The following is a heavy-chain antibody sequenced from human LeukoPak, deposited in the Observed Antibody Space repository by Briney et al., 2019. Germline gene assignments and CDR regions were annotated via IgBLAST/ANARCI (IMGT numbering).Heavy chain of an antibody. CDR2: ITGSGGST. CDR1: RFIFSNYA. V-gene: IGHV3-23*01. J-gene: IGHJ4*02. CDR3: AKDKGDFWSGHHY. D-gene: IGHD3-3*01. Sequence: PGGSLRLSCAASRFIFSNYAMRWVRQAPGKGLEWVSSITGSGGSTYYADSVKGRFTISRDNPKNALYPQMSSLRAEDTAVYYCAKDKGDFWSGHHYWGQGTLVTVSS.